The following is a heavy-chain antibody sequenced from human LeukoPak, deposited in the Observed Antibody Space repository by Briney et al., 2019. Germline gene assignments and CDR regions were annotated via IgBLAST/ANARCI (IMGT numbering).Heavy chain of an antibody. CDR2: IYHSGST. V-gene: IGHV4-30-2*01. J-gene: IGHJ2*01. Sequence: PSETLSLTRAVSGGSLSRGGYSWSWIRQPPGKGLEWIGYIYHSGSTYYNPSLKSRVTISVDRSKNQFSLKLSSVTAADTAVYYCARGVARVVKRDWYFDLWGRGTLVTVSS. D-gene: IGHD5-12*01. CDR3: ARGVARVVKRDWYFDL. CDR1: GGSLSRGGYS.